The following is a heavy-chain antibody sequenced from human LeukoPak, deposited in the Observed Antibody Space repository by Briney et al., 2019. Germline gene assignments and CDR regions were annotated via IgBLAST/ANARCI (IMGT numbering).Heavy chain of an antibody. Sequence: SETLSLTCAVYGDSFNRHFWSWLRQSPGRGLERIGEVNYRGSSIYSPSVKTRVTVSVDTSKKQISLTLKSATAADTATYFCARGSAFDGYCAAGACNPAYFDHWGQGTPVIVTA. CDR1: GDSFNRHF. CDR3: ARGSAFDGYCAAGACNPAYFDH. D-gene: IGHD2-2*03. CDR2: VNYRGSS. J-gene: IGHJ4*02. V-gene: IGHV4-34*09.